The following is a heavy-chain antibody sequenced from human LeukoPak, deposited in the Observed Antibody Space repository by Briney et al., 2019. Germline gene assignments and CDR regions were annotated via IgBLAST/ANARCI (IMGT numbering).Heavy chain of an antibody. D-gene: IGHD2-15*01. V-gene: IGHV4-34*01. CDR1: GGSFSGYY. Sequence: SETLSLTCAVYGGSFSGYYWSWIRQPPGKGLEWIGEINHSGSTNYNPSLKSRATISVDTSKNQFSLKLSSVTAADTAVYYCARDGGGNFDYWGQGTLVTVSS. CDR3: ARDGGGNFDY. CDR2: INHSGST. J-gene: IGHJ4*02.